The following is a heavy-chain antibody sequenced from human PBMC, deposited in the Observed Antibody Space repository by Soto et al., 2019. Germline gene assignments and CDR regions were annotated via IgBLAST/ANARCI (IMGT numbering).Heavy chain of an antibody. D-gene: IGHD1-20*01. J-gene: IGHJ6*04. CDR1: GYKFTGYY. CDR3: QSSNNWDYCMDV. CDR2: INPNSGGT. Sequence: QVQLVQSGAEVNKPGASLKVSCKASGYKFTGYYIHWVRQAPGQGLEWMGWINPNSGGTNYAQKFQGWVTMTRDTAISTAYMELSRLRSDDTAVYSCQSSNNWDYCMDVWGEGTTVIVCS. V-gene: IGHV1-2*04.